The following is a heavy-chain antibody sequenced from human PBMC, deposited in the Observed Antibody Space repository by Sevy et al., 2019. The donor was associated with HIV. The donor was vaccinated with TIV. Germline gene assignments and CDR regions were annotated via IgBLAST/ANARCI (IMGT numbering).Heavy chain of an antibody. V-gene: IGHV3-33*01. J-gene: IGHJ4*02. CDR3: ARGGGLDYYDSSGYYSPLDY. D-gene: IGHD3-22*01. CDR2: IWYDGSNK. Sequence: EGSLRLSCAASGFTFSSYGMHWVRQAPGKGLEWVAVIWYDGSNKFYADSVKGRFTISRDNSKNTLYLQMNNLRAEDTAVYYCARGGGLDYYDSSGYYSPLDYWGQGTLVTVSS. CDR1: GFTFSSYG.